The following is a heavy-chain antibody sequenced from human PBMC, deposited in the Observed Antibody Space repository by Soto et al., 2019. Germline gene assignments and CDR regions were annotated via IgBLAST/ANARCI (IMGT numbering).Heavy chain of an antibody. CDR2: ISYDGSNK. J-gene: IGHJ4*02. CDR3: VGGQYYFDY. CDR1: GFPFTTYG. V-gene: IGHV3-30*03. Sequence: QVQLVESGGGVVQPGRSLRLSCAASGFPFTTYGMHWVREGPGKGLEWVAVISYDGSNKYYADSVKGRFTISRDNSNNTLYVQMNSLRPEDTALYYCVGGQYYFDYRGQGTLVTVSS. D-gene: IGHD3-10*01.